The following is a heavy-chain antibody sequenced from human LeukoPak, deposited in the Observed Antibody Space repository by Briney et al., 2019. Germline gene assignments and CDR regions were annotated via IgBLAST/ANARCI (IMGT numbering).Heavy chain of an antibody. CDR1: GFTFGKYW. V-gene: IGHV3-7*03. Sequence: GGSLRLSCVASGFTFGKYWRSWVRQAPGKGLEWVANIKLDGSEKNYVDSVKGRFTMSRDNTKNSLYLQMNSLRVEDTAVYYCVRGGGAGLAPWGQGTLVTVSS. CDR3: VRGGGAGLAP. D-gene: IGHD3-16*01. CDR2: IKLDGSEK. J-gene: IGHJ5*02.